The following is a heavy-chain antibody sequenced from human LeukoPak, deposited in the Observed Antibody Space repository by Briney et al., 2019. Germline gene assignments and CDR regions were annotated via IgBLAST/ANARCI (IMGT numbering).Heavy chain of an antibody. V-gene: IGHV3-53*01. CDR2: IYSGGST. Sequence: GGSLRLSCAASGFTFSDYYMSWIRQAPGKGLEWVSVIYSGGSTYYADSVKGRFTISRDNSKNTLYLQMNSLRAEDTAVYYCARRAGGYSHPYDYWGQGTLVTVSS. CDR1: GFTFSDYY. CDR3: ARRAGGYSHPYDY. D-gene: IGHD4-23*01. J-gene: IGHJ4*02.